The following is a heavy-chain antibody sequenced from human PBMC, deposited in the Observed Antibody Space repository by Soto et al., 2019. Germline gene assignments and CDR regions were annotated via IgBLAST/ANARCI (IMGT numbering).Heavy chain of an antibody. Sequence: GGSLRLSCAASGFTFSSYGMHWVRQAPGKGLEWVAVIWYDGSNKYYADSVKGRFTISRDNSKNTLYLQMNSLRAEDTAVYYCASRAEGGAFDIWGQGTMVTVSS. CDR2: IWYDGSNK. J-gene: IGHJ3*02. D-gene: IGHD2-15*01. CDR3: ASRAEGGAFDI. CDR1: GFTFSSYG. V-gene: IGHV3-33*08.